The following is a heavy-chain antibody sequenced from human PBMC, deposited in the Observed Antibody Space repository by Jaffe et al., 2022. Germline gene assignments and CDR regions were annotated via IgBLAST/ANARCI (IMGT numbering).Heavy chain of an antibody. D-gene: IGHD6-13*01. Sequence: QVQLQQWGAGLLKPSETLSLTCAVYGGSFSDYFWNWIRQPPGKGLEWIGEIKHSGSTNYNPSLKSRVTISVDTSKNQFSLKLSSVTAADTAVYYCARGYYGSWSGNWLDPWGQGTLVTVSS. J-gene: IGHJ5*02. CDR3: ARGYYGSWSGNWLDP. CDR1: GGSFSDYF. V-gene: IGHV4-34*01. CDR2: IKHSGST.